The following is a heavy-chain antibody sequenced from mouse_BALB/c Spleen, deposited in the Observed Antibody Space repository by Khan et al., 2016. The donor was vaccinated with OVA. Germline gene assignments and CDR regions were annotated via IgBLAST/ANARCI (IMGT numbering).Heavy chain of an antibody. Sequence: EVKLLESGGGLVKPGGSLKLSCAASGFTFSTYAMSWVRQTPEKRLEWVATISSDGDYTYYPDNVTGRFTISRDNAKNTLYLQMSSLRSEDTAMYYSAKSPYGNSAYWGQGTVVTVSA. V-gene: IGHV5-9-3*01. CDR1: GFTFSTYA. CDR3: AKSPYGNSAY. CDR2: ISSDGDYT. D-gene: IGHD2-1*01. J-gene: IGHJ3*01.